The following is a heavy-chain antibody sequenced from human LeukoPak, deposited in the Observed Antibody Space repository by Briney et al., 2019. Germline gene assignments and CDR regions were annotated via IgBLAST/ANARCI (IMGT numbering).Heavy chain of an antibody. J-gene: IGHJ5*02. CDR2: IYYSGST. V-gene: IGHV4-59*01. D-gene: IGHD3-3*01. CDR1: GGSISSYY. Sequence: SETLSLTCTVSGGSISSYYWSLIRQPPGKGLEWIGYIYYSGSTNYNPSLKSRVTISVDTSKNQFSLKLSSVTAADTAVYYCARGSYDFWSGYHNWFDPWGQGTLVTVSS. CDR3: ARGSYDFWSGYHNWFDP.